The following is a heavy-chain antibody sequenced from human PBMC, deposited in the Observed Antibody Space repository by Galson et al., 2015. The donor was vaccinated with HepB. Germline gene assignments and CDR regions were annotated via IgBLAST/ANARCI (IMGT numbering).Heavy chain of an antibody. Sequence: SVKVSCKASGYTFNTYAIHWVRQAPGQRLEWMGWISVGNGNTKYSQNFQGRVTITRDTSASTTYMELSSLRSEDTAVYYCATWGNEIRGFDPWGQGTLVTVSS. J-gene: IGHJ5*02. CDR1: GYTFNTYA. V-gene: IGHV1-3*01. CDR3: ATWGNEIRGFDP. CDR2: ISVGNGNT. D-gene: IGHD3-16*01.